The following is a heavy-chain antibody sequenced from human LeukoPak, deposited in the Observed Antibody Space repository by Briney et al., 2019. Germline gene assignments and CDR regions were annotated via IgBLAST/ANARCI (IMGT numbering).Heavy chain of an antibody. CDR1: GFTFSSYG. J-gene: IGHJ4*02. V-gene: IGHV3-33*01. Sequence: GGSLRLSCAASGFTFSSYGMHWVRQAPGKGLEWVAVIWYDGSNKYYADSVKGRFTISRDNSKNTLYLQMNSLRAEDTAVYYCAGDDIGPGPYCGGDCYSGWGQGTLVTVSS. CDR2: IWYDGSNK. CDR3: AGDDIGPGPYCGGDCYSG. D-gene: IGHD2-21*02.